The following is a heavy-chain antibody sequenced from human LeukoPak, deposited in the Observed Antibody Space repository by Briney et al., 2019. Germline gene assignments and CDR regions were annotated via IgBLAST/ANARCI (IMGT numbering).Heavy chain of an antibody. V-gene: IGHV5-51*01. Sequence: PGESLKISCKGSGYSFNSYWLGWVRQMPGKGLEWMGIIYPGDSDTRYSPSFQGQVTISADKSISTAYLQWSSLKASDTAMYYCARRYCSGGSCYHGMGVWGKGTTVTVSS. CDR2: IYPGDSDT. CDR3: ARRYCSGGSCYHGMGV. J-gene: IGHJ6*04. D-gene: IGHD2-15*01. CDR1: GYSFNSYW.